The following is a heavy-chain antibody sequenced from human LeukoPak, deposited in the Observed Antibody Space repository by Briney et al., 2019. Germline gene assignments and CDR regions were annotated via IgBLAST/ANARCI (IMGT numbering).Heavy chain of an antibody. CDR1: EYTFTDYA. J-gene: IGHJ4*02. CDR3: ARDMVVGTMIVVADY. Sequence: ASVKVSCKASEYTFTDYAINWVRQAPGQRLEWMGWINAGNGNTKYSQKFQGRVTITRDTSASTAYMELSSLRSEDTAVYYCARDMVVGTMIVVADYWGQGTLVTVSS. D-gene: IGHD3-22*01. V-gene: IGHV1-3*01. CDR2: INAGNGNT.